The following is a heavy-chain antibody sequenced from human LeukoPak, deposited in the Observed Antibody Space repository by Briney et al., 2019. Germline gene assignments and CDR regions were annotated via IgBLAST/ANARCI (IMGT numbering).Heavy chain of an antibody. CDR2: IKQDGSEK. J-gene: IGHJ4*02. CDR1: GFTFSSYW. V-gene: IGHV3-7*01. D-gene: IGHD1-26*01. CDR3: AREGRATGGYSGSYFDY. Sequence: GGSLRLSCAASGFTFSSYWVSWVRQAPGKGLEWVANIKQDGSEKYYVDSVKGRFTISRDNAKNSLYLQMNSLRAEDTAVYYCAREGRATGGYSGSYFDYWGQGTLVTVSS.